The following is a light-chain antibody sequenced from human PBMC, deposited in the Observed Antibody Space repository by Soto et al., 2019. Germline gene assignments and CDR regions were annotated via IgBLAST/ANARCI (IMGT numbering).Light chain of an antibody. V-gene: IGKV3-11*01. CDR1: QSVSNY. J-gene: IGKJ1*01. CDR2: DAS. Sequence: EIVLTQSPATLSLSPGERATLSCRASQSVSNYLAWYQHKPGQAPRLLIYDASSRATGIPARFSGSGSGTDFTLTSSSLEPKDFAVSFCQLRSNWPPTWTFGQGTKVEIK. CDR3: QLRSNWPPTWT.